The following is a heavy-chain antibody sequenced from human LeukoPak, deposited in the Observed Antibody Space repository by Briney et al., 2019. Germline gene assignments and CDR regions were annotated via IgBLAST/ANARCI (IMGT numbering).Heavy chain of an antibody. V-gene: IGHV3-13*01. CDR3: ARGRPGSGWGTLAFDM. J-gene: IGHJ3*02. Sequence: GSLRLSCAGSGFTFRRYDMHWVRQATGKGLEWVSGTGTTGDTYYPGSLKGRFTISREDAKNSLYLQMNSLRAGDTAVYFCARGRPGSGWGTLAFDMWGQGTMVTVSS. CDR2: TGTTGDT. D-gene: IGHD6-19*01. CDR1: GFTFRRYD.